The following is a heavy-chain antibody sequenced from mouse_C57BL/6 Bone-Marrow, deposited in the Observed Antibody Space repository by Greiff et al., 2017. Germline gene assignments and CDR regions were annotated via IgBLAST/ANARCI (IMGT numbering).Heavy chain of an antibody. CDR2: IYPGSGNT. CDR1: GYSFTSYY. V-gene: IGHV1-66*01. CDR3: ARSEGWGYFDY. D-gene: IGHD3-3*01. J-gene: IGHJ2*01. Sequence: VKLQQSGPELVKPGASVKISCKASGYSFTSYYLHWVKQRPGQGLEWIGWIYPGSGNTKYNEKFKGKATLTADTSSSTAYMPLRSLTSEDSAVYYCARSEGWGYFDYWGQGTTLTVSS.